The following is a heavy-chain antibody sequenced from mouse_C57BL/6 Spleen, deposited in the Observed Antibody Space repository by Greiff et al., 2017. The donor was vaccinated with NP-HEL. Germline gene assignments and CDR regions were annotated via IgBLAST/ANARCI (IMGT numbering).Heavy chain of an antibody. V-gene: IGHV1-19*01. CDR2: INPYNGGT. Sequence: EVQLQQSGPVLVKPGASVKMSCKASGYTFTDYYMNWVKQSHGKSLEWIGVINPYNGGTSYNQKFKGKATLTVDKSSSTAYMELNSRTSEDSAVYYCARWGDYGTGFAYWGQGTLVTVSA. CDR1: GYTFTDYY. D-gene: IGHD2-4*01. J-gene: IGHJ3*01. CDR3: ARWGDYGTGFAY.